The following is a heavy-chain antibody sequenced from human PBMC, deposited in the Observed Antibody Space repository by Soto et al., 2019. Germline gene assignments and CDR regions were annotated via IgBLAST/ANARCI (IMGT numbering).Heavy chain of an antibody. CDR3: AREAAAPMVSSLDY. V-gene: IGHV3-30-3*01. CDR2: ISYDGSNK. CDR1: GFTLSSYA. Sequence: AGGSLRLSCAASGFTLSSYAMHWVRQAPGKGLEWVAVISYDGSNKYYADSVKGRSTISRDNSKNTLYLQMNSLRAEDTAVYYCAREAAAPMVSSLDYWGQGTLVTVSS. D-gene: IGHD2-2*01. J-gene: IGHJ4*02.